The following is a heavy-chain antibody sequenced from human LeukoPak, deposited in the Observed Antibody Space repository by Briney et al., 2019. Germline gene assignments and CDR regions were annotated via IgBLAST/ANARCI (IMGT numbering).Heavy chain of an antibody. Sequence: SEALSLTCSVFDGSISNYYWSWIRQPPGKGLEWIGYAYYSGSTTSYPSLESRVSISVDTSTNQFSLKLTAGTAADTAVYYCARNSGVATSRSWFDPWGQGTLVTVSS. J-gene: IGHJ5*02. CDR2: AYYSGST. V-gene: IGHV4-59*08. CDR1: DGSISNYY. CDR3: ARNSGVATSRSWFDP. D-gene: IGHD3-10*01.